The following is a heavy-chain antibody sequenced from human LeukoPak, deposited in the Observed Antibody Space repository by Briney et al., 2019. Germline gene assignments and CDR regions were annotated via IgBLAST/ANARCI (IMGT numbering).Heavy chain of an antibody. CDR2: IYSGGST. CDR1: GFTFSSYW. Sequence: GGSLRLSCAASGFTFSSYWMNWARQAPGKGLEWVSIIYSGGSTYYADSVKGRFTISRDNSKNTLYLQVNSLRAEDTALYYCARRGDGGRSFDYWGQGTLVTVSS. CDR3: ARRGDGGRSFDY. V-gene: IGHV3-53*01. J-gene: IGHJ4*02. D-gene: IGHD4-23*01.